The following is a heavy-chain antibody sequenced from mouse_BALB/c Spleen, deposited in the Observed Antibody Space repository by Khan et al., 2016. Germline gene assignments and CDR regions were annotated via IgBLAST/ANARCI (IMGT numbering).Heavy chain of an antibody. V-gene: IGHV14-3*02. J-gene: IGHJ4*01. Sequence: EVQLQESGAELVKPGASVKLSCTASGFNIKDTYMHWVKQRPEQGLEWIGRIDPANGNTKYDPKFQGKATITADTSSNTAYLQLSSLTSEDTAVYYWAREFRQLGLRDAMDYWGQGTSVTVAS. CDR2: IDPANGNT. D-gene: IGHD3-2*01. CDR1: GFNIKDTY. CDR3: AREFRQLGLRDAMDY.